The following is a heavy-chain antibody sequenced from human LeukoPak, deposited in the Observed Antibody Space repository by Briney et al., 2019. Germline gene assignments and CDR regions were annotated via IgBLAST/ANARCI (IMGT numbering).Heavy chain of an antibody. D-gene: IGHD4-11*01. CDR1: GGSFSGYY. V-gene: IGHV4-34*01. CDR3: ARRMTTATAGYYYYMDV. CDR2: INHSGST. J-gene: IGHJ6*03. Sequence: SETLSLTCAVYGGSFSGYYWSWIRQPPGKGLEWIGEINHSGSTNYNPSLKSRVTISVDTSKNQFSLKLSSVTAADTAVHYCARRMTTATAGYYYYMDVWGKGTTVTVSS.